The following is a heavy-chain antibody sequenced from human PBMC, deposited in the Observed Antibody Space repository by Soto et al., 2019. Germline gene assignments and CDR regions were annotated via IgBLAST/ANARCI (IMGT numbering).Heavy chain of an antibody. J-gene: IGHJ6*02. CDR1: GFTFSSYG. V-gene: IGHV3-33*01. D-gene: IGHD3-22*01. Sequence: QVQLVESGGGVVQPGRSLRLSCAASGFTFSSYGMHWVRQAPGKGLEWVAVIWYDGSNKYYADSVKGRFTISRDNSKNTLYLQMNSLRAEDTAVYYCARDQGWLPSYYYYGMDVWGQGTKVTVSS. CDR3: ARDQGWLPSYYYYGMDV. CDR2: IWYDGSNK.